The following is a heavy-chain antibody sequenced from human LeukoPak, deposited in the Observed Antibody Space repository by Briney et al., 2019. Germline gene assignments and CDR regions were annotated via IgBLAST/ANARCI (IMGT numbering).Heavy chain of an antibody. J-gene: IGHJ4*02. V-gene: IGHV3-23*01. CDR2: ISGSGGAT. Sequence: PGGSLRLSSAASGFTFSSYSMNWVRQAPGKGLEWVSAISGSGGATYYADSVKGRFTISRDNSKNTLYLQMNSLRADDTAVYYCAKVRTLVWFGEFAYWGQGTLVTVSS. CDR3: AKVRTLVWFGEFAY. CDR1: GFTFSSYS. D-gene: IGHD3-10*01.